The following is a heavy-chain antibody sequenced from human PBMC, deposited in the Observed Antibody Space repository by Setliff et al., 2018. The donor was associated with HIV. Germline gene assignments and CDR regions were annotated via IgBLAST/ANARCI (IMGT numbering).Heavy chain of an antibody. D-gene: IGHD3-3*01. CDR3: AKDELGRFGDFDY. Sequence: PGGSLRLSCAASGFTFSDYYMSWIRQAPGKGLEWVSYISSSGSTIYYADSVKGRFTISRDNSKNTLYLQMNSLRAEDTAVYYCAKDELGRFGDFDYWGQGTLVTVSS. CDR2: ISSSGSTI. CDR1: GFTFSDYY. V-gene: IGHV3-11*01. J-gene: IGHJ4*02.